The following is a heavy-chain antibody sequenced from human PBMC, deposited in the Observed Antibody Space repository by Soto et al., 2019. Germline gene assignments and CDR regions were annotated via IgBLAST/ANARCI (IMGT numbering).Heavy chain of an antibody. J-gene: IGHJ4*02. CDR2: INHSGST. V-gene: IGHV4-34*01. CDR3: ARGQRYYDFWSGYYTIPYYFDY. Sequence: SETLSLTCAVYGGSFSGYYWSWIRQPPGKGLEWIGEINHSGSTNYNPSLKSRVTISVDTSKNQFSLKLSSVTAADTAVYYCARGQRYYDFWSGYYTIPYYFDYWGQGTLVTVSS. CDR1: GGSFSGYY. D-gene: IGHD3-3*01.